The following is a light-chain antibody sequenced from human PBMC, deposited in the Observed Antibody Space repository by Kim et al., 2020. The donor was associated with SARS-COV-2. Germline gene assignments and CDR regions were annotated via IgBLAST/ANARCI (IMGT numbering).Light chain of an antibody. CDR2: DAS. CDR1: HNINAY. Sequence: LSPGKRATLSCRASHNINAYLAWYQQKPGQSPRLIIYDASNRVTGVPARFAGSGFETDFTLTISSLEPEDFAVYFCQQRKLWPVTFGQGTRLEIK. J-gene: IGKJ5*01. V-gene: IGKV3-11*01. CDR3: QQRKLWPVT.